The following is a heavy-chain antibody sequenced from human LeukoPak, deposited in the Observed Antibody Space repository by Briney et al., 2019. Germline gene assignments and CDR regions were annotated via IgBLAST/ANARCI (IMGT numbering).Heavy chain of an antibody. Sequence: GASVKVSCKASGYTFTSYGISWVRQAPGQGLEWMGWISAYNGNINYAQKLQGRVTMTTDTSTSTAYMELRSLRSDDTAVYYCARDLAGWFGELLPDYWGQGTLVTVSS. CDR1: GYTFTSYG. D-gene: IGHD3-10*01. CDR3: ARDLAGWFGELLPDY. CDR2: ISAYNGNI. J-gene: IGHJ4*02. V-gene: IGHV1-18*04.